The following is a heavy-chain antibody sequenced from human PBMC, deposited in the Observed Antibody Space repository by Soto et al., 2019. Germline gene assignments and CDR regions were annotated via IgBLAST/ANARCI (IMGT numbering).Heavy chain of an antibody. CDR3: ARDLVVVVPAAIPPIYYYYGMDV. CDR2: INNDGSST. Sequence: EVQLVESGGGLVQPGGSLRLSCAASGFTFSSYWMHWVRQAPGKGLVWVSRINNDGSSTSYADSVKGRFTVSRDNAKNTLHLQMSSLRAEDTAVYYCARDLVVVVPAAIPPIYYYYGMDVWGQGTTVTVSS. CDR1: GFTFSSYW. J-gene: IGHJ6*02. D-gene: IGHD2-2*01. V-gene: IGHV3-74*01.